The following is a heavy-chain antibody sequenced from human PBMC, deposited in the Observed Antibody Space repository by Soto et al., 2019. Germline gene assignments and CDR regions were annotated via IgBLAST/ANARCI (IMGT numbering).Heavy chain of an antibody. J-gene: IGHJ4*02. CDR2: INAGNGNT. V-gene: IGHV1-3*01. CDR1: GYTFTSYA. D-gene: IGHD6-19*01. CDR3: ARVSGISVAEV. Sequence: QVQLVQSGAEVKKPGASVKVSCKASGYTFTSYAMHWVRQAPGQRLEWMGGINAGNGNTKYSQKFQGRVTITRDTLASTADMELSSLRSEDTAVFYCARVSGISVAEVWGQGTLVTVS.